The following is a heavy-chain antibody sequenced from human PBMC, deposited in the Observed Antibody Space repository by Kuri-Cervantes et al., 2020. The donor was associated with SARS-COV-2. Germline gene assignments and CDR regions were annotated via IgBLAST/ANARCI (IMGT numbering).Heavy chain of an antibody. CDR3: ARGTLTGCMLEYFDY. CDR1: GFTFSSDW. D-gene: IGHD2-8*01. V-gene: IGHV3-7*01. Sequence: GGSLRLSCAASGFTFSSDWTSGVRQAPGKGLEWVTKRKQDGSEKYYVDSVKDRFTISRDNAKNQLYLKMNSLGAEDTAVYYCARGTLTGCMLEYFDYWGQGTLVTASS. CDR2: RKQDGSEK. J-gene: IGHJ4*02.